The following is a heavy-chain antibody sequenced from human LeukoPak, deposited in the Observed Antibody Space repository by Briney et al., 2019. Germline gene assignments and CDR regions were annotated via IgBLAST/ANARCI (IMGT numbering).Heavy chain of an antibody. V-gene: IGHV3-30*01. Sequence: GGSLRLSCAASGFTFSSYAMHWVRRAPGKGLEWVAVISYDGSNKYYADSVKGRFTISRDNYKNTLYLQMNSLRAEDTAVYYCARDSRGYSYGRGFDYWGQGTLVTVSS. CDR2: ISYDGSNK. CDR1: GFTFSSYA. J-gene: IGHJ4*02. D-gene: IGHD5-18*01. CDR3: ARDSRGYSYGRGFDY.